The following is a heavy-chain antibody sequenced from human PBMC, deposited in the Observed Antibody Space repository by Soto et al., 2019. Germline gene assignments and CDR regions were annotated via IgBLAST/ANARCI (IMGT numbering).Heavy chain of an antibody. CDR1: GFSLSTSGVG. CDR2: IYWDDDK. Sequence: QITLKESGPTLVKPTQTLTLTCTFSGFSLSTSGVGVGWIRQPPGKALEWLALIYWDDDKRYSPSLKSGLTITKDTSKNQVVLTMTNMDPVDTATYYCAHSEVVRGVIIYYFDYWGQGTLVTVSS. J-gene: IGHJ4*02. D-gene: IGHD3-10*01. CDR3: AHSEVVRGVIIYYFDY. V-gene: IGHV2-5*02.